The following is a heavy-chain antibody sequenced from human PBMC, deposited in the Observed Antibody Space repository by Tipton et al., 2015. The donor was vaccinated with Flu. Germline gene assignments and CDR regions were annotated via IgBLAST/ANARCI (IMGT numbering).Heavy chain of an antibody. Sequence: SLRLSCAASGFTFDDYAMHWVRQPPGRGLEWVSGISWNSGRIGYVDSVKGRFTISRDNAKNSLYLQMNSLRAEDTAFYFCVKEGSQQLLYSWLDPWGQGTLVTVSS. D-gene: IGHD6-13*01. CDR1: GFTFDDYA. CDR3: VKEGSQQLLYSWLDP. J-gene: IGHJ5*02. CDR2: ISWNSGRI. V-gene: IGHV3-9*01.